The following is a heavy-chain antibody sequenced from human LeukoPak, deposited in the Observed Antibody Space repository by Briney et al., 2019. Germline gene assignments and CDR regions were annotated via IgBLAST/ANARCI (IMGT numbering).Heavy chain of an antibody. D-gene: IGHD3-16*01. CDR1: GGSFRGYY. Sequence: SETLSLTCAVYGGSFRGYYWSWLRQPPGKGLVWFGEINPSGSTNHNTSLRGRVNISVDTSKIQFSLTLTSVTDADTAVYYCARGGGNYYMDVWAKGTTVTVSS. J-gene: IGHJ6*03. CDR2: INPSGST. V-gene: IGHV4-34*01. CDR3: ARGGGNYYMDV.